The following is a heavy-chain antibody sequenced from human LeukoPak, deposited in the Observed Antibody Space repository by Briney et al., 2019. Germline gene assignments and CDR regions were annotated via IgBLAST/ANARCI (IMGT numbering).Heavy chain of an antibody. CDR2: FDPEDGET. D-gene: IGHD6-6*01. Sequence: ASVKVSCMVSGYTLTELSMHWVRQAPGKGLEWMGGFDPEDGETIYAQKFQGRVTMTEDTSTDTAYMELSSLRSEDTAVYYCATGAGIAARPFPDYWGQGTLVTVSS. CDR1: GYTLTELS. CDR3: ATGAGIAARPFPDY. V-gene: IGHV1-24*01. J-gene: IGHJ4*02.